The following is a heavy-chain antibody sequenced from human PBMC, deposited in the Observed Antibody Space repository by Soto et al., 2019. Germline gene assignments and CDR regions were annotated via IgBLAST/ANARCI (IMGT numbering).Heavy chain of an antibody. J-gene: IGHJ4*02. Sequence: ASVKVSCKASGYTFTSYGISWVRQAPGQGLEWMGWISAYNGSTNYAQKLQGRVTMTTDTSTSTAYMELRSLRSDDTAVYYCARVRALLRVGATGGEGYWGQGTLVTVSS. CDR2: ISAYNGST. CDR3: ARVRALLRVGATGGEGY. D-gene: IGHD1-26*01. V-gene: IGHV1-18*01. CDR1: GYTFTSYG.